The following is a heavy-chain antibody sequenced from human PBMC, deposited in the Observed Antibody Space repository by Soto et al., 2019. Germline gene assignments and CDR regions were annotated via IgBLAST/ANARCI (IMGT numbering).Heavy chain of an antibody. CDR2: IIPILGMA. CDR1: GGTFSSYT. Sequence: SVKVSCKASGGTFSSYTISWVRQAPGQGLEWMGRIIPILGMANYAQKFQGRVTITADKSTSTAYMELSSLRSEDTAVYYCASAHLKYCSSTSCQNHFDYWGQGTLVTVSS. J-gene: IGHJ4*02. CDR3: ASAHLKYCSSTSCQNHFDY. V-gene: IGHV1-69*02. D-gene: IGHD2-2*01.